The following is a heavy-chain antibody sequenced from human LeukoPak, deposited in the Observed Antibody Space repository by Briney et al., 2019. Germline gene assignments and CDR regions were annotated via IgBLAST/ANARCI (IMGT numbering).Heavy chain of an antibody. J-gene: IGHJ3*02. CDR3: AGDPGAEHDAFDI. CDR1: GFTFSSYS. V-gene: IGHV3-21*01. Sequence: GGSLRLSCAASGFTFSSYSMNWVRQAPGKGLEWVSSISSSSSYIYYADSVKGRFTISRDNAKNSLYLQMNSLRAEDTAVYYCAGDPGAEHDAFDIWGQGTMVTVSS. CDR2: ISSSSSYI. D-gene: IGHD6-19*01.